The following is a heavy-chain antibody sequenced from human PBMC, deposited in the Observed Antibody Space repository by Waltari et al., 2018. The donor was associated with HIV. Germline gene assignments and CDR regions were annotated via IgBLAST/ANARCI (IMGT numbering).Heavy chain of an antibody. V-gene: IGHV3-48*03. Sequence: EVQVVESGGGLVQPGGSLRLSCGASGFIFSSFEMNWVRQAPGKGLEWVSYISSSGSTIYFADSVKGRFTMSRDNAKNSLYLRMNSLRAEDTAVYYCARAFMIRGTGAFDIWGQGTMVTVSS. CDR1: GFIFSSFE. CDR2: ISSSGSTI. D-gene: IGHD3-10*01. J-gene: IGHJ3*02. CDR3: ARAFMIRGTGAFDI.